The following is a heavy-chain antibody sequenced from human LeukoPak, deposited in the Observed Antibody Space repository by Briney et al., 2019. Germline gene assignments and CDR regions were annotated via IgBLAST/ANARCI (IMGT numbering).Heavy chain of an antibody. CDR3: ARTSIAARRANAFDI. V-gene: IGHV4-39*07. Sequence: SETLSLTCTVSGGSISSSGYYWGWIRQPPGKGLEWIGNIYYSGSTYYNPSLKSRVTISVDRSKNQFSLKLSSVTAADTAVYYCARTSIAARRANAFDIWGQGTMVTVSS. D-gene: IGHD6-6*01. CDR2: IYYSGST. CDR1: GGSISSSGYY. J-gene: IGHJ3*02.